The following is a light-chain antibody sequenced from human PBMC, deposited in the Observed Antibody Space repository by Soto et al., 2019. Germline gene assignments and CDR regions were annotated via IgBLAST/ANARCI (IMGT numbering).Light chain of an antibody. CDR1: QSIGTNY. J-gene: IGKJ1*01. CDR2: AAS. CDR3: QQYSSTPRT. V-gene: IGKV3-20*01. Sequence: ENRLTQSPGTLSLSPGERATLSCRASQSIGTNYVAWFQQKPGQAPTLLIYAASRGATGIPDRFSGSGSGTEFTLTISRLEPEDFAVYFCQQYSSTPRTFGQGTKVEFK.